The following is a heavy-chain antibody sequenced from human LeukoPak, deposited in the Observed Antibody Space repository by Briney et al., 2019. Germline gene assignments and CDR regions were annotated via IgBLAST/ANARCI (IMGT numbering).Heavy chain of an antibody. CDR2: IYSDGST. CDR1: GFTVSSNY. J-gene: IGHJ4*02. CDR3: ARDLSGIAVAGGGY. D-gene: IGHD6-19*01. V-gene: IGHV3-66*01. Sequence: GGSLRLSCAASGFTVSSNYMSWVRQAPGKGLEWVSVIYSDGSTYYADSVKGRFTISRDNSKNTLYLQMNSLRAEDTAVYYCARDLSGIAVAGGGYWGQGTLVTVSS.